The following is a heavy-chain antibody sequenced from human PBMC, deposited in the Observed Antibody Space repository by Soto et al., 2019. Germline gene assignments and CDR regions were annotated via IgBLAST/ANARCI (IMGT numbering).Heavy chain of an antibody. Sequence: SETLSLTCTVSGGSISSGDNYWSWIRQPPGKGLEWIGYINYSGSTFYNPSLKSRVTISVDTSKNQFSLKVSSVTAADTAEYYCARAQWFGELSFDYWGQGTLVTVSS. CDR1: GGSISSGDNY. D-gene: IGHD3-10*01. CDR3: ARAQWFGELSFDY. J-gene: IGHJ4*02. CDR2: INYSGST. V-gene: IGHV4-30-4*01.